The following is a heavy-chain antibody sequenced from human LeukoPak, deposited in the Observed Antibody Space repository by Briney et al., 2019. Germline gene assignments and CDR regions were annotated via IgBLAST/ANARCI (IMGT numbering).Heavy chain of an antibody. CDR1: GYIFTDFY. J-gene: IGHJ4*02. CDR3: ARSLSVTRGLITTMLGY. CDR2: ISPTNGST. D-gene: IGHD3-10*01. V-gene: IGHV1-2*02. Sequence: ASVKVPCKTSGYIFTDFYLHWVGQAPGQGLEGMGWISPTNGSTIYARTFQGRVNIARDTSTSTSYMALSSLGSDDTAVYYCARSLSVTRGLITTMLGYWGQGTLVTVSS.